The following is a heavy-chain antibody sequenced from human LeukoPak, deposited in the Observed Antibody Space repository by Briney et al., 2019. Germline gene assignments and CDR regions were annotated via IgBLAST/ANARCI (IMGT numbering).Heavy chain of an antibody. J-gene: IGHJ4*02. Sequence: ASVKVSCKASGYTFTNYYIHWVRQAPGHGLEWMGISNPSGDSTNYAQKFQGRVTMTRDTSTSTVYMDLSSLRSEDTAVYYCARWTTTFLDYWGQGALVTVSS. CDR2: SNPSGDST. CDR3: ARWTTTFLDY. V-gene: IGHV1-46*01. CDR1: GYTFTNYY. D-gene: IGHD1-1*01.